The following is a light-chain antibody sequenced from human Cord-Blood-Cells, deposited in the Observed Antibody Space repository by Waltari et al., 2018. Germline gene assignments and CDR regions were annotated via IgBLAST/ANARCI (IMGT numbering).Light chain of an antibody. J-gene: IGKJ5*01. Sequence: IVLTQSPAPLCFSPGERAPLSCSASQSVSSYLALYQQKPGQAPRLLIYDASNRPTGIPARFSGSGSGTDFTLTISSLEPEDVAVYYCQQRSNWPPITFGQGTRLEIK. CDR2: DAS. V-gene: IGKV3-11*01. CDR3: QQRSNWPPIT. CDR1: QSVSSY.